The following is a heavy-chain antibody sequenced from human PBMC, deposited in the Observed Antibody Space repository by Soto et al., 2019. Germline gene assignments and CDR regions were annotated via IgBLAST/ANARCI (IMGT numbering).Heavy chain of an antibody. J-gene: IGHJ4*02. V-gene: IGHV3-23*01. CDR3: AKAQIVGATDFDY. CDR2: ISGSGGST. D-gene: IGHD1-26*01. CDR1: GLTFSSYT. Sequence: PGGSLRLSCAASGLTFSSYTMSWVRQAPGKGLEWVSAISGSGGSTYYADSVKGRFTISRDNSKNTLHLQMNSLRAEDTAVYYCAKAQIVGATDFDYWGQGTLVTVSS.